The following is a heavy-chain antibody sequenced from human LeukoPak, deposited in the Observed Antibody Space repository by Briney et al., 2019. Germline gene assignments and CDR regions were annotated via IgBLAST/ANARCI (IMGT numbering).Heavy chain of an antibody. Sequence: SETLSLTCTVSGGSISSSSYYWGWIRQPPGKGLEWIGSIYYSGSTYYNPFLKSRVTISVDTSKNQFSLKLSSVTAADTAVYYCARLVEMATIVDYWGQGTLVTVSS. CDR2: IYYSGST. D-gene: IGHD5-24*01. V-gene: IGHV4-39*07. CDR3: ARLVEMATIVDY. J-gene: IGHJ4*02. CDR1: GGSISSSSYY.